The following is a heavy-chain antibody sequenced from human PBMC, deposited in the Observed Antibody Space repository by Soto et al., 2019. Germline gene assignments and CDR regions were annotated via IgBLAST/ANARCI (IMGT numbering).Heavy chain of an antibody. CDR2: IHYSGST. Sequence: GKGLEWIGYIHYSGSTNYNPSLKSRVTISVDTSKNQLSLKLSSVTAADTAVYYCARGSAAGTKSPFDSWGQGTRVTVSS. CDR3: ARGSAAGTKSPFDS. V-gene: IGHV4-59*01. D-gene: IGHD6-13*01. J-gene: IGHJ4*02.